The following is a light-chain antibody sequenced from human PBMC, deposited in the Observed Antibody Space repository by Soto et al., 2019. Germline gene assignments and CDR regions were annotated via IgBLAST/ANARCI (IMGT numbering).Light chain of an antibody. CDR2: GAS. V-gene: IGKV3-20*01. CDR1: QSVSNNY. CDR3: QQYGSSGT. Sequence: EILLTPSPGTLSLSPGEIATLSCKASQSVSNNYLAWYQQKPGQAPRLLIYGASNRATGIPDRFSGSGSGTDFTLTISRLEPEDFAVYYCQQYGSSGTFGQGTKVDIK. J-gene: IGKJ1*01.